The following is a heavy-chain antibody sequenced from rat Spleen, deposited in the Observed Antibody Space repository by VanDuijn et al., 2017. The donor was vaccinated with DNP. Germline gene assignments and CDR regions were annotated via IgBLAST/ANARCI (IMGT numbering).Heavy chain of an antibody. V-gene: IGHV5-20*01. CDR2: ISYDGGST. CDR1: GFTFSDYN. J-gene: IGHJ2*01. D-gene: IGHD5-1*01. Sequence: EVQLVESGGDLVQSGRSLKVSCAASGFTFSDYNMAWVRQAPTKGLEWVASISYDGGSTYYRDSVKGRFTISRDNAKSSLYLQMDSLRSEDTATYYCTTTGSKGDYWGQGVMVTVSS. CDR3: TTTGSKGDY.